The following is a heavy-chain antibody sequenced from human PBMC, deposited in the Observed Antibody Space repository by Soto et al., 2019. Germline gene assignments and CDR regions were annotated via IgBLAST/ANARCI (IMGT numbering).Heavy chain of an antibody. Sequence: KRXGTLSLTFAVYGGSFNAYYWSWIRQPPGKGLEWIGEIHHSGTTNYNPSLKSRVLISVDTSKNHFFLRLTSVTAADTAVYYCARWARSSIGGKDFDYWGQGTLVTVSS. J-gene: IGHJ4*02. CDR1: GGSFNAYY. V-gene: IGHV4-34*01. D-gene: IGHD1-26*01. CDR3: ARWARSSIGGKDFDY. CDR2: IHHSGTT.